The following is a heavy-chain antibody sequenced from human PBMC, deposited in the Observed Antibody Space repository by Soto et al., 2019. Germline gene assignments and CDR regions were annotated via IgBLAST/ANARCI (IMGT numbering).Heavy chain of an antibody. CDR2: ISSSSSYT. Sequence: QVQLVESGGGLVKPGGSLRLSCAASGFTFSDYYMSWIRQAPGKGLEWVSYISSSSSYTNYADSVKGRFTISRDNAKNSLYLQMNSLRAEDTAVYYCARDLGYCSSTSCYYYYGMDVWGQGTTVTVSS. CDR1: GFTFSDYY. CDR3: ARDLGYCSSTSCYYYYGMDV. J-gene: IGHJ6*02. D-gene: IGHD2-2*01. V-gene: IGHV3-11*06.